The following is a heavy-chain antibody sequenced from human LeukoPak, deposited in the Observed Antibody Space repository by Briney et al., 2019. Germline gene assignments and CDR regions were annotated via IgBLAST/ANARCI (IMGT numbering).Heavy chain of an antibody. D-gene: IGHD3-22*01. CDR1: GYSISSGYY. V-gene: IGHV4-38-2*02. CDR2: IYHSGST. Sequence: SETLSLTCTVSGYSISSGYYWGWIRQPPGKGLEWIGSIYHSGSTYYNPSLKSRVTISVDTSKNQFSLKLSSVTAADTAVYYCARKGITMIGRPTFFQHWGQGTLVTVSS. J-gene: IGHJ1*01. CDR3: ARKGITMIGRPTFFQH.